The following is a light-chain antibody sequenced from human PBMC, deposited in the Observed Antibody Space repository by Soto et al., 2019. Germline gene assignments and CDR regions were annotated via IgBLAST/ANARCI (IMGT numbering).Light chain of an antibody. Sequence: EIVMTQSPATLSVSPGERATLSCRASQSVSSNLAWYQRKPGQAPRLLIYGASTRATGIPARFSGSGYGTEFTLTISSLQSEDFAVYYCQQYNNWPLTFGGGTKVEIK. CDR2: GAS. CDR3: QQYNNWPLT. CDR1: QSVSSN. J-gene: IGKJ4*01. V-gene: IGKV3-15*01.